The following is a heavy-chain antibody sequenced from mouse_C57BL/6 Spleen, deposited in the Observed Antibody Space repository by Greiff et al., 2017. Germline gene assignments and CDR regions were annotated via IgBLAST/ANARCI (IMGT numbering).Heavy chain of an antibody. CDR1: GYTFTSYW. CDR3: ARRFSTTVVDPYFDY. CDR2: IDPSDSYT. V-gene: IGHV1-50*01. D-gene: IGHD1-1*01. J-gene: IGHJ2*01. Sequence: VQLQQPGAELVKPGASVKLSCKASGYTFTSYWMQWVKQRPGQGLEWIGEIDPSDSYTNYNQKFKGKATLTVDTSSSTAYMQLSSLTSEDSAVYYCARRFSTTVVDPYFDYWGQGTTRTVSS.